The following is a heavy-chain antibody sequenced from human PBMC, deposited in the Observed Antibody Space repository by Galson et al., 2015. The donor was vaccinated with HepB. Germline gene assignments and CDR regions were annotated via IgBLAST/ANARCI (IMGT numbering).Heavy chain of an antibody. J-gene: IGHJ6*02. CDR1: GYTFTSNG. CDR2: ISAYNGNT. V-gene: IGHV1-18*01. CDR3: GITPHYFVYCMDV. D-gene: IGHD2-15*01. Sequence: SAKVSCKASGYTFTSNGISWVRQAPGQGLEWMGWISAYNGNTNYAQKLQGRVTMTTDTSTSPAYMELMSLRADDTAVYYCGITPHYFVYCMDVWGQGTTVTVSS.